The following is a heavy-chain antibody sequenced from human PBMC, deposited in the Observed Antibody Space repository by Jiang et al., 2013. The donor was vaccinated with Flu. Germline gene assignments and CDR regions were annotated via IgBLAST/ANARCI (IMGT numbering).Heavy chain of an antibody. CDR3: ARGQSIFGVVLNWLDP. V-gene: IGHV4-31*03. CDR2: LYYSGGT. Sequence: TLSLTCTVSGGSISSGGYYWSWIRQYPGKGLEWIGFLYYSGGTSYNPSLKSRVTISVDTSKNQFSLNLSSVTAADTAVYYCARGQSIFGVVLNWLDPWGQGTLVTVSS. D-gene: IGHD3-3*01. CDR1: GGSISSGGYY. J-gene: IGHJ5*02.